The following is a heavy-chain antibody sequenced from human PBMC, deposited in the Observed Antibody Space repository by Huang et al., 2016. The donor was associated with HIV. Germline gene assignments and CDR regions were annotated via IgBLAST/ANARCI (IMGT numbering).Heavy chain of an antibody. CDR3: ARFRGPQVTLNWLDP. V-gene: IGHV1-18*01. D-gene: IGHD3-10*01. J-gene: IGHJ5*02. CDR2: VSTYNGHT. CDR1: GYTFFTYS. Sequence: GPEMKKPGASVKVSCKASGYTFFTYSISWVRQAPGQGLEWMGWVSTYNGHTNYAQKFQGRRTLTTDVSTSSADMELKNLISDDTAVYYCARFRGPQVTLNWLDPWGQGTLVTVSS.